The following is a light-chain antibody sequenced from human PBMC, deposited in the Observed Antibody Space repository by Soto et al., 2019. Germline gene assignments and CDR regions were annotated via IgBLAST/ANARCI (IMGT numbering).Light chain of an antibody. CDR3: QQYNSFPFT. CDR2: DAS. V-gene: IGKV1-5*01. CDR1: QNINKW. J-gene: IGKJ2*01. Sequence: DIQMTQSPSTLSASLGDRVTITCRASQNINKWLAWYQQKPGTAPKLLMYDASSLESGVPSRFSGSRSGTEFPLTISILQPDDFSTYYCQQYNSFPFTFGQGTKLYIK.